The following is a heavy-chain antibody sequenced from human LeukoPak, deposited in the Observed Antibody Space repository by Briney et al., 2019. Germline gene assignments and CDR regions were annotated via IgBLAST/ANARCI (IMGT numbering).Heavy chain of an antibody. CDR2: ISKGSGYI. Sequence: GGSLRLSCAASGFSFSDYSLNWVRQAPGKGLEWVSSISKGSGYIYYTDSVKGRFTISRDNAKNSLFLQMNSLRAEDTAVFYCARYRTYFDYWGQGTLVTVSS. D-gene: IGHD1-1*01. CDR3: ARYRTYFDY. J-gene: IGHJ4*02. V-gene: IGHV3-21*01. CDR1: GFSFSDYS.